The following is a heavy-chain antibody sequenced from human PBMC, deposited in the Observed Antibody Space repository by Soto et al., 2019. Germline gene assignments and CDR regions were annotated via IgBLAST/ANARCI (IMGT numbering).Heavy chain of an antibody. CDR1: GYTFTSYG. D-gene: IGHD3-22*01. CDR3: ARHKIVVVTDAFDI. Sequence: WASVKVTCKASGYTFTSYGISWVRPAPGQGLEWMGWISAYNGNTNYAQKLQGRVTMTTDTSTSTAYMELRSLRSDDTAVYYCARHKIVVVTDAFDIWGQGTMATVSS. J-gene: IGHJ3*02. V-gene: IGHV1-18*04. CDR2: ISAYNGNT.